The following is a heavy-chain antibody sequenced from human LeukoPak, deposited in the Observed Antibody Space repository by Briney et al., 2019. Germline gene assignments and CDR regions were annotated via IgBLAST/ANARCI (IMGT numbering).Heavy chain of an antibody. D-gene: IGHD5-12*01. CDR1: GGTFKNYH. CDR2: ISGYDRNT. CDR3: ARAGIYSGYDRGAFDI. J-gene: IGHJ3*02. Sequence: ASVKVSCKVFGGTFKNYHITWVRRAPGEGLEWMGWISGYDRNTNYAQKFRGRVTMTTDTPTSTDYMELTSLRSDDTAVYYCARAGIYSGYDRGAFDIWGQGTMVTVSS. V-gene: IGHV1-18*01.